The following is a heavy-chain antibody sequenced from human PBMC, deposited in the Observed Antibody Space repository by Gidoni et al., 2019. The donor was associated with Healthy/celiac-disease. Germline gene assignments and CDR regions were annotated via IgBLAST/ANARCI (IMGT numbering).Heavy chain of an antibody. CDR2: INHSGST. V-gene: IGHV4-34*01. Sequence: QVQLQQWGAGLLKPSETLSLTCAVYGGSFSGYYWSWIRQPPGKGLEWIGEINHSGSTNYNPSLKSRVTISVDTSKNQFSLKLSSVTAADTAVYYCARGGRYGSGSYLPYNWFDPWGQGTLVTVSS. J-gene: IGHJ5*02. CDR3: ARGGRYGSGSYLPYNWFDP. CDR1: GGSFSGYY. D-gene: IGHD3-10*01.